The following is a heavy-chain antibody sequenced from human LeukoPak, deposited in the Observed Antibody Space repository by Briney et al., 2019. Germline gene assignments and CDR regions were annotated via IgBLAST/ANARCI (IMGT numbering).Heavy chain of an antibody. CDR3: AREYSGYVLYYGMDV. J-gene: IGHJ6*02. CDR1: GFTFSSYG. CDR2: IWYDGSNK. V-gene: IGHV3-33*01. D-gene: IGHD5-12*01. Sequence: RPGGSLRLSCAASGFTFSSYGMHWVRQAPGKGLEWVAVIWYDGSNKYYADSVKGRFTISRDISKNTLYLQMNSLRAEDTAVYYCAREYSGYVLYYGMDVWGQGTTVTVSS.